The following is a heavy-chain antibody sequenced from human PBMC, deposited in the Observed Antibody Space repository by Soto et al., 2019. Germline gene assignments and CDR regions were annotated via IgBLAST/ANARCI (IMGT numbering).Heavy chain of an antibody. D-gene: IGHD1-26*01. CDR1: GFTFSSYA. J-gene: IGHJ4*02. CDR2: ISGSGGST. CDR3: AKSGGWDCLLDS. Sequence: EVQLLESGGGSVQPGGSLRLSCAASGFTFSSYAMSWVRQAPGKGLEWVSAISGSGGSTYYADSVKGRFTISRNNSKNTLYLQMNSLRAEDTAVYYCAKSGGWDCLLDSWGQGTLVTVSS. V-gene: IGHV3-23*01.